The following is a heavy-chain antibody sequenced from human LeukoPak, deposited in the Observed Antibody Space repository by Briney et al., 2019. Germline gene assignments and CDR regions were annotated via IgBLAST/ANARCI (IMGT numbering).Heavy chain of an antibody. D-gene: IGHD3-22*01. V-gene: IGHV5-51*01. CDR3: ARYYYDGSGYSPAPEGLDY. CDR1: GSPFISYW. CDR2: IYPGDSDT. J-gene: IGHJ4*02. Sequence: PGESLQVSRKGSGSPFISYWIGWVRPLPGKGLGWMGIIYPGDSDTRYSPSFQGQVAISAAKSISTAYLQCSSLKASDTAMYYCARYYYDGSGYSPAPEGLDYWGQGTLVTVSS.